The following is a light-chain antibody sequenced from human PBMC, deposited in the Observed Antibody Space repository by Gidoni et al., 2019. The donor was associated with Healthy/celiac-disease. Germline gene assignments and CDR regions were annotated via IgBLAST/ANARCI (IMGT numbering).Light chain of an antibody. CDR3: QQYYSYPSVT. V-gene: IGKV1-8*01. CDR1: QGISSY. Sequence: AIRMTQSPSSFSASTGDRVTITCRASQGISSYLAWYQQNPGKAPKLLIYAASTLQSGVQSRFSGSGSGTDFTLTISCLQSEDFATYYCQQYYSYPSVTFGQGTKVEIK. CDR2: AAS. J-gene: IGKJ1*01.